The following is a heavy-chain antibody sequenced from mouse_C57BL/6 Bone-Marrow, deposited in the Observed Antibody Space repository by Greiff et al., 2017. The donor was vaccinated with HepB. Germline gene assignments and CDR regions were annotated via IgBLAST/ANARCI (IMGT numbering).Heavy chain of an antibody. V-gene: IGHV1-69*01. D-gene: IGHD2-4*01. CDR2: IDPSDSYT. CDR1: GYTFTSYW. Sequence: QVQLQQPGAELVMPGASVKLSCKASGYTFTSYWMHWVKQRPGQGLEWIGEIDPSDSYTNYNQKFKGKSTLTVDKSSSTAYMQLSSLTSEDSAVYYCALLYHDYDDGWYFDVWGTGTTVTVSS. J-gene: IGHJ1*03. CDR3: ALLYHDYDDGWYFDV.